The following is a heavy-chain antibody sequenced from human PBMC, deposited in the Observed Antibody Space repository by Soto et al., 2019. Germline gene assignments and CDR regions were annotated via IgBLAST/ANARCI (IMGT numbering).Heavy chain of an antibody. CDR3: ARLAYYYDSSGADPERYVDL. D-gene: IGHD3-22*01. V-gene: IGHV3-13*05. CDR2: IGTAGDP. CDR1: GFTFSSYD. Sequence: GSLRLSCAASGFTFSSYDMHWVRQATGKGLEWVSAIGTAGDPYYPGSVKGRFTISRENAKNSLYLQMNSLRAGDTAVYYCARLAYYYDSSGADPERYVDLWGRGTLVTVSS. J-gene: IGHJ2*01.